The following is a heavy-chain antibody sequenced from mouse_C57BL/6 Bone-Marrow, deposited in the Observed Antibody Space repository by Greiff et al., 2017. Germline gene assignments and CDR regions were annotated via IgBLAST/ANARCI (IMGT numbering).Heavy chain of an antibody. V-gene: IGHV5-17*01. J-gene: IGHJ2*01. CDR3: ARPSAQASLLSY. CDR1: GFTFSDYG. D-gene: IGHD3-2*02. CDR2: ISSGSSTI. Sequence: DVKLVESGGGLVKPGGSLKLSCAASGFTFSDYGMHWVRQAPEKGLEWVAYISSGSSTIYYADTVKGRFTISRDNAKNTLFLQMTSLRSEDTAMYYCARPSAQASLLSYWGQGTTLTVSS.